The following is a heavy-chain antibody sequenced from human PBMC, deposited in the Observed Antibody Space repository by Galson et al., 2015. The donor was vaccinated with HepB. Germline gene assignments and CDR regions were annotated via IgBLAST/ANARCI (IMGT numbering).Heavy chain of an antibody. CDR3: ARDLAAAGTD. V-gene: IGHV1-69*13. CDR2: IIPIFGTT. Sequence: SVKVSCKVSGYTFTDYYMHWVQQAPGQGLEWMGGIIPIFGTTNYAQKFQGRVTITADESTSTAYMELSSLRSEDTAVYYCARDLAAAGTDWGQGTLVTVSS. D-gene: IGHD6-13*01. CDR1: GYTFTDYY. J-gene: IGHJ4*02.